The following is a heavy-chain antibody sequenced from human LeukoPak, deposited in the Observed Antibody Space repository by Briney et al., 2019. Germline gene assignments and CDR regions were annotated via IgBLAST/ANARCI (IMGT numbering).Heavy chain of an antibody. Sequence: SETLSLTCAVYGGSFSGYYWSWIRQPPGKGLEWIGEINHSGSTNYNPSLKSRVTISVDTSKNQFSLKLSSVTAADTAVYYCARVTTVTTSAFDTWGQGTMVTVSS. V-gene: IGHV4-34*01. CDR2: INHSGST. CDR3: ARVTTVTTSAFDT. J-gene: IGHJ3*02. CDR1: GGSFSGYY. D-gene: IGHD4-17*01.